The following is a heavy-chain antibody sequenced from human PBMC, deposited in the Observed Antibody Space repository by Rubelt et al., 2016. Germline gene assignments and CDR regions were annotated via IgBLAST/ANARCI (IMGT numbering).Heavy chain of an antibody. V-gene: IGHV2-70*15. CDR2: IDWDDDK. Sequence: QVTLRESGPALVKPTQTLTLTCTFSGFSLSTSGMCVSWIRQPPGTALEWLARIDWDDDKYYSTSLKTRLTISKDTPKNQVVLTMTNMDPVDTATYYCARILLPDYYDSSGGMDVWGQGTTVTVSS. D-gene: IGHD3-22*01. CDR1: GFSLSTSGMC. J-gene: IGHJ6*02. CDR3: ARILLPDYYDSSGGMDV.